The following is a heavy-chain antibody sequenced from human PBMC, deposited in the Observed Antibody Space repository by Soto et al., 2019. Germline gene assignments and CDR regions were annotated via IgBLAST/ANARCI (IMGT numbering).Heavy chain of an antibody. Sequence: GGSLRLSCAASGFTPRPYSMNWVRQAPGEGLEWVSSISPTSDYIFYADSVKGRFTIARDNAKNSVYLQVDSLRAEDTAVYYCARSRYFGDVSCYELWGHGTLVTVSS. CDR3: ARSRYFGDVSCYEL. V-gene: IGHV3-21*01. CDR2: ISPTSDYI. J-gene: IGHJ4*01. D-gene: IGHD2-2*01. CDR1: GFTPRPYS.